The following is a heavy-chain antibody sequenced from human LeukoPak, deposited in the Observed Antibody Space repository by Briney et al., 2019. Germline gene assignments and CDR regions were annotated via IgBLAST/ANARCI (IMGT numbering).Heavy chain of an antibody. CDR2: IKQDGSEK. V-gene: IGHV3-7*01. J-gene: IGHJ5*02. D-gene: IGHD4-17*01. CDR1: GFTFSSYW. CDR3: ARDNVGNYGDYRALVWFDP. Sequence: GGSLRLSCAASGFTFSSYWMSWVRQAPGKGLEWVANIKQDGSEKYYVDSVKGRFTISRDNAKNSLYLQMNSLRAEDTAVYYCARDNVGNYGDYRALVWFDPWGQGTLVTVSS.